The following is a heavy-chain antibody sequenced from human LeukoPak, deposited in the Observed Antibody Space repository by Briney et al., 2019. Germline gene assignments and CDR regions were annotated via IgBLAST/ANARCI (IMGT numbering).Heavy chain of an antibody. CDR1: GFTFSSYS. CDR3: ARVLHKRSYDSSDYYGS. J-gene: IGHJ5*02. Sequence: TGGSLRLSCAASGFTFSSYSMNWVRQAPGKGLEWISYISSSSSTIYYADSVKGRFTISRDNAKNSLYLQLNSLRAEDTAVYYCARVLHKRSYDSSDYYGSWGQGTLVTVSS. D-gene: IGHD3-22*01. CDR2: ISSSSSTI. V-gene: IGHV3-48*01.